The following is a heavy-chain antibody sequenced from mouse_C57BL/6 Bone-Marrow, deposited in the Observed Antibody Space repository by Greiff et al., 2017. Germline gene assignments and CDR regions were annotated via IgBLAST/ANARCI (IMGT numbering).Heavy chain of an antibody. CDR2: ISSGSSTI. CDR1: GFTFSDYG. V-gene: IGHV5-17*01. D-gene: IGHD1-1*01. CDR3: ARMATVAIDY. Sequence: EVKLMESGGGLVKPGGSLKLSCAASGFTFSDYGMHWVRQAPEKGLEWVAYISSGSSTIYYADTVKGRFTISRDNAKNTLFLQRTSLRSEDTAMYYCARMATVAIDYWGQGTTLTVSS. J-gene: IGHJ2*01.